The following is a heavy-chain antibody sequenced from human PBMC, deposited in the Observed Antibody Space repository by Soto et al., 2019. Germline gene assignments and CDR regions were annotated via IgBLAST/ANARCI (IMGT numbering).Heavy chain of an antibody. J-gene: IGHJ4*02. CDR3: AKELEGVGGKNRRGFDY. Sequence: GGSLRLSCAASGFTFSSYAMSWVRQAPGKGLEWVSAISGSGGSTYYADSVKGRFTISRDNSKNTLYLQMNSLRAEDTAVYYCAKELEGVGGKNRRGFDYWGQGTLVTVSS. V-gene: IGHV3-23*01. CDR2: ISGSGGST. CDR1: GFTFSSYA. D-gene: IGHD1-26*01.